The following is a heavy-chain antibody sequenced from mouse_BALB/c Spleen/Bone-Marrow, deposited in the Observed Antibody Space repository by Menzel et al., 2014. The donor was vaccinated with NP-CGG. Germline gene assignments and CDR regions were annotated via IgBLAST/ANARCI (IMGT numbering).Heavy chain of an antibody. Sequence: EVMLVESGGGLVQPGGSRKLSCAASGFTFSSFGMHWVRQAPEKGLEWVAYISNGSSTIYYADTVKGRFTIPRDNPKNTLSLQMTSLRSEDTAMYYCARKGAMITHYYAMDYWGQGTSVTVSS. CDR3: ARKGAMITHYYAMDY. J-gene: IGHJ4*01. V-gene: IGHV5-17*02. CDR2: ISNGSSTI. D-gene: IGHD2-4*01. CDR1: GFTFSSFG.